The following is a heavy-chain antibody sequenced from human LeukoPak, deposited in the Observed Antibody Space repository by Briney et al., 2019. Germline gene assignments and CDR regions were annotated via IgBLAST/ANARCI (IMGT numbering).Heavy chain of an antibody. CDR1: GFTFSTYA. V-gene: IGHV3-23*01. D-gene: IGHD2-21*02. CDR2: IKGGGGDP. CDR3: AQGGHDFNPFYN. Sequence: GGSLRLSCAASGFTFSTYAMGWVRQAPGEGLEWGLSIKGGGGDPFYADYVRGRFTISRDKTKNTLYLQLNSLRAEDTAVYFCAQGGHDFNPFYNWGQGTLVTVSS. J-gene: IGHJ4*02.